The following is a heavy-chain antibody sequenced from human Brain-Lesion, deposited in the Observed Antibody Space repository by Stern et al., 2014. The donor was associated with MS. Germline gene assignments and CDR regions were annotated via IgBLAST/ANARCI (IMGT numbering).Heavy chain of an antibody. Sequence: VQLVESGPGLVKPSQTLSLSCTVSGGSISSGGYYWSWIRQPAGKGLEWIGRIFNSGSTSYTPSPKSRVTISIDTSKNQFSLRLNSMTAADTAVYYCARGRVVPGFQYYATDVWGQGTTVIVSS. V-gene: IGHV4-61*02. CDR2: IFNSGST. J-gene: IGHJ6*02. CDR3: ARGRVVPGFQYYATDV. CDR1: GGSISSGGYY. D-gene: IGHD2-2*01.